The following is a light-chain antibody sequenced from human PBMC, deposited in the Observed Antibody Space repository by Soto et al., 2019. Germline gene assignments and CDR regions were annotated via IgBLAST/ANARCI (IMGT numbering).Light chain of an antibody. CDR1: QSVSLS. Sequence: EIVLTQSPGTLSLSPGERATLSCRAGQSVSLSLAWYQMRPGQPPRLLIYGASTRATDIPARFRGTGSGTDFTLTISSLEPEDFAVYYCQQRSNWPPEITFGQGTRLEIK. CDR3: QQRSNWPPEIT. V-gene: IGKV3-11*01. J-gene: IGKJ5*01. CDR2: GAS.